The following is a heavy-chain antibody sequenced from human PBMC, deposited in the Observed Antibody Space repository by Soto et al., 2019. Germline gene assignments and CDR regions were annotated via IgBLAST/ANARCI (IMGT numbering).Heavy chain of an antibody. D-gene: IGHD6-19*01. CDR1: GYTFTSYA. J-gene: IGHJ4*02. V-gene: IGHV1-3*01. CDR2: INAGNGNT. Sequence: QVQLVQSGAEVKKPGASVKVSCKASGYTFTSYAIHWVRQAPGQRLEWMGWINAGNGNTKYSQKFQDRVTITRDTSASTAYMELSSLRSEDTAVYYCARGLGGWPDCWGQGTLVTVAS. CDR3: ARGLGGWPDC.